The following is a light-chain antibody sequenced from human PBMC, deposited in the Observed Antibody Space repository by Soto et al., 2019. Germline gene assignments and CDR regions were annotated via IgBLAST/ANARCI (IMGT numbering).Light chain of an antibody. V-gene: IGLV2-14*01. CDR3: SAYTRSSLWV. Sequence: QSALTQPASVSGSLGQSITISCTGTTRDIAGYNYISWYQQLPGKAPKLMIYQVTIRPSGISNRFSGSKSGNTASLTISDLQADDEADYYCSAYTRSSLWVFGGGTKLTVL. J-gene: IGLJ3*02. CDR1: TRDIAGYNY. CDR2: QVT.